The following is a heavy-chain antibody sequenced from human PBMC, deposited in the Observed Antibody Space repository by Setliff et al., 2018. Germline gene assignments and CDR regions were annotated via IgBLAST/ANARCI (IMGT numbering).Heavy chain of an antibody. CDR1: GFTFSNYA. D-gene: IGHD1-1*01. CDR3: ARGTGTWDY. CDR2: ISDSGGTT. V-gene: IGHV3-23*01. J-gene: IGHJ4*02. Sequence: GGSLRLSCAASGFTFSNYAMNWVRQAPGKGLEWVSVISDSGGTTSYADSVKGRFTISRDNAKNSLYPQMNSLRAEDTAVYYCARGTGTWDYWGQGTLVTVSS.